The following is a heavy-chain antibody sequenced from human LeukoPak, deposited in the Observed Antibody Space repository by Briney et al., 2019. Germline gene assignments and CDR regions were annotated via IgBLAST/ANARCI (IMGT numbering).Heavy chain of an antibody. CDR1: GFTFSSYA. D-gene: IGHD6-19*01. CDR2: ISYDGSNK. CDR3: ARGGGSGWELDY. J-gene: IGHJ4*02. V-gene: IGHV3-30*04. Sequence: PGGSLRLSCAASGFTFSSYAMHWVRQAPGKGLEWVAVISYDGSNKYYADSVKGRFTISRDNSKNTLYLQMNSLRAKDTAVYYCARGGGSGWELDYWGQGTLVTVSS.